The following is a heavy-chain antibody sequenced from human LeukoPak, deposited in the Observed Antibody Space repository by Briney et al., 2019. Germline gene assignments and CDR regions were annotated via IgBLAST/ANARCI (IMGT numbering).Heavy chain of an antibody. D-gene: IGHD6-6*01. J-gene: IGHJ4*02. CDR2: ISSSSSTI. CDR3: AKMGGSSSGDYFDY. Sequence: GGSLRLSCAASGFTFSSYSMNWVRQAPGKGLEWVSYISSSSSTIYYADSVKGRFTISRDNAKNSLYLQMNRLRAEDTAVYYCAKMGGSSSGDYFDYWGQGTLVTVSS. CDR1: GFTFSSYS. V-gene: IGHV3-48*04.